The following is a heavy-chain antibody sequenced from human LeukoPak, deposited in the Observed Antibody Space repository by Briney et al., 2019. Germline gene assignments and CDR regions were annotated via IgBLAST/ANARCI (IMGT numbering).Heavy chain of an antibody. Sequence: PSETLSLTCAVYGGSFSDYYWSWIRQPPGKGLEWIGEINHNGDANYNPSLKSRVTISVDTSKNQFSLKFNSVTAADTALYYCARGGYSYEHKEREFDSWGQGTLVTVSS. CDR3: ARGGYSYEHKEREFDS. V-gene: IGHV4-34*01. J-gene: IGHJ4*02. CDR1: GGSFSDYY. CDR2: INHNGDA. D-gene: IGHD5-18*01.